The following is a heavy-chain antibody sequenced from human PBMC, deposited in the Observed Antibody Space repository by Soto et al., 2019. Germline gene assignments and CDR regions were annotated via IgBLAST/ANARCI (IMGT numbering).Heavy chain of an antibody. J-gene: IGHJ6*02. CDR3: ARDYSYQRSMDV. CDR2: ISYDGSNK. CDR1: GFTFSNYA. V-gene: IGHV3-30-3*01. D-gene: IGHD2-15*01. Sequence: QGQLVESGGGVVQPGRSLRLSCAASGFTFSNYAIHWVRQAPGKGLEWVAVISYDGSNKYYTDSVKGRFTISRDNSENTLYLQMSSLRAEDTAVYYCARDYSYQRSMDVWGQGTTVTVSS.